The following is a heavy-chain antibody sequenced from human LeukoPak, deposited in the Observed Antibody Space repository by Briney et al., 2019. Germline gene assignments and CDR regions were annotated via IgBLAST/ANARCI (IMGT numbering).Heavy chain of an antibody. D-gene: IGHD3-10*01. V-gene: IGHV3-30*02. CDR3: TGDTDY. CDR1: GFTFGDYA. Sequence: GGSLRLSCTASGFTFGDYAMSWVRQAPGKGLEWVAFIAFDGSNKHYADSVKGRFTISRDNSKSTVYVQMDSLRDEDTAIYYCTGDTDYWGQGTLVTVSS. CDR2: IAFDGSNK. J-gene: IGHJ4*02.